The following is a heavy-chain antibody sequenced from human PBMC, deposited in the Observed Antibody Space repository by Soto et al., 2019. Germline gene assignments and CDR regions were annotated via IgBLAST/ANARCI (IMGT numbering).Heavy chain of an antibody. J-gene: IGHJ4*02. CDR3: ASMSWGYYGDPFYFDF. CDR2: INPSGGST. V-gene: IGHV1-46*03. D-gene: IGHD4-17*01. CDR1: GYTFTSYY. Sequence: ASVKVSCKASGYTFTSYYMHWVRQAPGQGLEWMGIINPSGGSTSYAQKFQGRVTMTRDTSTSTVYMELSSLRSEDTAVYYCASMSWGYYGDPFYFDFWGQGTLVTVSS.